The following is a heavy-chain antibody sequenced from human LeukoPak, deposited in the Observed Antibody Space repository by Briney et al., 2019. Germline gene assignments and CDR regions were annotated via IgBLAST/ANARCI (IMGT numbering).Heavy chain of an antibody. D-gene: IGHD6-6*01. V-gene: IGHV4-30-2*01. J-gene: IGHJ6*03. Sequence: PSQTLSLTCVVSGGSISSGGYSWRWVRRPPGKGLECVGYIYHGENIYYKPSLKSRVTTSIDRSKNQFSLKLSSVTAADTAVYYCARAGSSSSGYYYYYMDVWGKGTTVTVSS. CDR3: ARAGSSSSGYYYYYMDV. CDR2: IYHGENI. CDR1: GGSISSGGYS.